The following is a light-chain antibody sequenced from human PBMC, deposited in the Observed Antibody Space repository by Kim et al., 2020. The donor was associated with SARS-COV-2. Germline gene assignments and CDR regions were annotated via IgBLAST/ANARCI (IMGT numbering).Light chain of an antibody. CDR2: LAS. Sequence: ASGGDRVPITCRASQGIEDNLGWFQQKPGKAPRRLIYLASILQSGVPSRFSGSGSGRKFTLTITSLQPEDFATYYCLQLYTYPPTFGGGTKVDIK. V-gene: IGKV1-17*01. CDR1: QGIEDN. CDR3: LQLYTYPPT. J-gene: IGKJ4*01.